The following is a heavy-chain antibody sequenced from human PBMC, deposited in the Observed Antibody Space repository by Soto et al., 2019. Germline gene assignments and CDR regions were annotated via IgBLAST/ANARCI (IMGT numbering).Heavy chain of an antibody. Sequence: SGGSLRLSCAASGFTFSSYAMSWVRQAPGKGPEWVSAISGSGGSTYYADSVKGRFTISRDNSKNTLYLQMNSLRAEDTAVYYYAKVLKMLRFDPWGQGTLVTVSS. J-gene: IGHJ5*02. CDR2: ISGSGGST. CDR3: AKVLKMLRFDP. D-gene: IGHD2-8*01. CDR1: GFTFSSYA. V-gene: IGHV3-23*01.